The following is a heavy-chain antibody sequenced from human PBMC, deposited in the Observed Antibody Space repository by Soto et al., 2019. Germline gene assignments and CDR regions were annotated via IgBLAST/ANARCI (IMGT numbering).Heavy chain of an antibody. Sequence: SETLSLTCTVSGCSISSYYWSWIRQPPGKGLEWIGYIYYSGSTNYNPSLKSRVTISVDTSKNQFSLKLSSVTAADTAVYYCARHKDYYYYYYMDVWGKGTTVTVSS. CDR1: GCSISSYY. CDR2: IYYSGST. V-gene: IGHV4-59*08. J-gene: IGHJ6*03. CDR3: ARHKDYYYYYYMDV.